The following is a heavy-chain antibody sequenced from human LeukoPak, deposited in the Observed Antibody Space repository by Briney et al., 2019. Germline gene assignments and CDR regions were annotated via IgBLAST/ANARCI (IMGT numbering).Heavy chain of an antibody. D-gene: IGHD1-26*01. J-gene: IGHJ5*02. CDR2: INPSGGST. V-gene: IGHV1-46*01. Sequence: ASVKVSCKASGYTFTNYYIHWVRQAPGQGRECMGIINPSGGSTSYAQKFQGRVTMTRGMSTSTVYMELSSLRSEDTAVYYCARGGVGATTYVWFDPWGQGTLVTVSS. CDR3: ARGGVGATTYVWFDP. CDR1: GYTFTNYY.